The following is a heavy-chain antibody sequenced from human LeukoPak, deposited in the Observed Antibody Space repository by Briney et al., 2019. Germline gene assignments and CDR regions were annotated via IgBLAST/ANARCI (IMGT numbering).Heavy chain of an antibody. D-gene: IGHD6-19*01. Sequence: ASVKVSCKASGYTFTSYGISWVRQAPGQGLECMGWISTYNGYANYAQKLQGRVTMTTEKSTSTAYMDLRSLRSDDTAVYYCARNSSDWYGYMDVWGKGTTVTVSS. CDR1: GYTFTSYG. V-gene: IGHV1-18*01. CDR2: ISTYNGYA. CDR3: ARNSSDWYGYMDV. J-gene: IGHJ6*04.